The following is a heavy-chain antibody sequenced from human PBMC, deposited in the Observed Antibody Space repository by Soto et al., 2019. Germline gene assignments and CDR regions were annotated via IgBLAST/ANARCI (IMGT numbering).Heavy chain of an antibody. CDR1: GGSISSDY. CDR3: ARERGGVDGYYYGIDV. J-gene: IGHJ6*02. V-gene: IGHV4-59*01. D-gene: IGHD5-12*01. CDR2: MYYSGST. Sequence: SETLSLTCTVSGGSISSDYWSWIRQPPGKGLEWIGYMYYSGSTNYNPSLKSRVTISVDTSKNQFSLKLSSVTAADTAVYYCARERGGVDGYYYGIDVWGQGTPVTVT.